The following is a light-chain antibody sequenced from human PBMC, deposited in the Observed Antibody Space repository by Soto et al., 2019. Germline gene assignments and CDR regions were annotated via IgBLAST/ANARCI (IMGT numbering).Light chain of an antibody. Sequence: QSVLSQEASVSGTPGQRVAMACSGGNSNIGKNSVNWYRQVPGTAPQLLIYSDTLRSFGIPDRFSASKSDTSATLAIGGLQSDDDALYFCAAWDDSLNGLVFGGGTQLTVL. CDR2: SDT. J-gene: IGLJ7*01. V-gene: IGLV1-44*01. CDR1: NSNIGKNS. CDR3: AAWDDSLNGLV.